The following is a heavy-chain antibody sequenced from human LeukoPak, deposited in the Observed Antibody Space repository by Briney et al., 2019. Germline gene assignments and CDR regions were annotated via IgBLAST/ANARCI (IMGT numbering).Heavy chain of an antibody. J-gene: IGHJ6*02. CDR1: GGSISSYY. CDR3: ARLRVGTGYYYGMDV. V-gene: IGHV4-59*08. Sequence: PSETLSLTCTVSGGSISSYYWSWIRQPPGEGLEWIGYIYYSGSTNYNPSLKSRVTISVDTSKNQFSLKLSSVTAADTAVYYCARLRVGTGYYYGMDVWGQGTTVTVSS. D-gene: IGHD4-23*01. CDR2: IYYSGST.